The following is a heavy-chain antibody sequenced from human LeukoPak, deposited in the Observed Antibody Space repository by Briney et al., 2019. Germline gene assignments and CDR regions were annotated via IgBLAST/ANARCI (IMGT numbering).Heavy chain of an antibody. V-gene: IGHV4-38-2*02. CDR2: VYHSGST. CDR3: ARDNYFDSSGQDY. D-gene: IGHD3-22*01. Sequence: PSETLSLTCTVSGYSISSGYYWGWIRQPPGKGLEWIGSVYHSGSTYYNPSLRSRVTISVDTSKNQFSLKLSSVTAADTAVYYCARDNYFDSSGQDYWGQGTLVTVSS. J-gene: IGHJ4*02. CDR1: GYSISSGYY.